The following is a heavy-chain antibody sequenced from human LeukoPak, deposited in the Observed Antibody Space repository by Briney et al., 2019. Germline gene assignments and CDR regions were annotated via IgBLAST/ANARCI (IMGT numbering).Heavy chain of an antibody. Sequence: GGSLRLSCAASAFTFRSYAMIWVRQAPGKGLEWVSGISGSGGSTYYSDSAKGRFTISRDNSNNTLYLQMNSLRAEDTAGYYCAKGAASRGYTYVANWGQGTLVTVSS. V-gene: IGHV3-23*01. CDR3: AKGAASRGYTYVAN. D-gene: IGHD5-18*01. CDR1: AFTFRSYA. CDR2: ISGSGGST. J-gene: IGHJ4*02.